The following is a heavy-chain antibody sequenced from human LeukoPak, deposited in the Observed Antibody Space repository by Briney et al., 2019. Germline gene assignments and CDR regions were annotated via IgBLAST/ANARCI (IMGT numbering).Heavy chain of an antibody. J-gene: IGHJ4*02. D-gene: IGHD3-22*01. Sequence: SETLSLTCTVSGGSISSSSYSWGWIRQPPGTGLEWIGSIYYSGSTYYNPSLKSRVTISVDTSKNQFSLKLSSVTAADTAVYYCARLALSYYYDSSGYLDYWGQGTLVTVSS. CDR3: ARLALSYYYDSSGYLDY. CDR1: GGSISSSSYS. V-gene: IGHV4-39*01. CDR2: IYYSGST.